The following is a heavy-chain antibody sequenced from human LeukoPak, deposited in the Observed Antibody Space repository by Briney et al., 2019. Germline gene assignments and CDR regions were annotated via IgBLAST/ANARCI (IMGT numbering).Heavy chain of an antibody. D-gene: IGHD3-22*01. CDR3: ARGMIQCMDV. J-gene: IGHJ6*03. Sequence: ASVKVSCKTSGYTFTSYDINWVRQATGQGLEWMGYVSPNTGNTGYAQKFQGRVTMTRNTSINTAYMELSSLRSEDTAVYYCARGMIQCMDVWGKGTTVTVSS. CDR2: VSPNTGNT. V-gene: IGHV1-8*01. CDR1: GYTFTSYD.